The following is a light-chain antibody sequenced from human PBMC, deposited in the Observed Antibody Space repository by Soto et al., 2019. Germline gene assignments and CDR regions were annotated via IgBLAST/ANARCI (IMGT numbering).Light chain of an antibody. V-gene: IGLV1-51*01. CDR3: GAWENRLNVYV. Sequence: QSVLTQPPSVSAAPGQEVTISCSGSSSNIAANSVSWYQHLPGTAPKLLIYDTNRRPSGIPARFSGSKSGTSATLGITGLQTGDEADYYCGAWENRLNVYVFGSGTKLTVL. J-gene: IGLJ1*01. CDR2: DTN. CDR1: SSNIAANS.